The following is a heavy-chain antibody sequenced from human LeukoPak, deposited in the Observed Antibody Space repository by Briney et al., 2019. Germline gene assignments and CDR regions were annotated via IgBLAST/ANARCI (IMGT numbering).Heavy chain of an antibody. Sequence: ASVKVSCKASGGTFSSYAISWVRQAPGQGLEWMGGIIPIFGTANYAQKFQGRVTITTDESTSTAYMELSSLRSEDTAVYYCARDRGDCSSTSCYLGPPGGDGFDIWGQGTMVTVSS. CDR2: IIPIFGTA. J-gene: IGHJ3*02. D-gene: IGHD2-2*01. CDR1: GGTFSSYA. CDR3: ARDRGDCSSTSCYLGPPGGDGFDI. V-gene: IGHV1-69*05.